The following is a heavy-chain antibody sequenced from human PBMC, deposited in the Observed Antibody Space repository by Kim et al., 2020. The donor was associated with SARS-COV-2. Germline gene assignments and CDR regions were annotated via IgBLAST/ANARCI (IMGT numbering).Heavy chain of an antibody. V-gene: IGHV3-23*01. CDR2: ISGSGGST. J-gene: IGHJ6*02. D-gene: IGHD6-19*01. CDR3: AKGSIAVAEVQSHYYYGMDV. Sequence: GGSLRLSCAASGFTFSSYAMSWVRQAPGKGLEWVSAISGSGGSTYYADSVKGRFTISRDNSKNTLYLQMNSLRAEDTAVYYCAKGSIAVAEVQSHYYYGMDVWGQGTTVTVSS. CDR1: GFTFSSYA.